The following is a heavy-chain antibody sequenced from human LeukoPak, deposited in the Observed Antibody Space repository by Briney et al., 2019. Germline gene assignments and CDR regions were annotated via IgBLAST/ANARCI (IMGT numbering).Heavy chain of an antibody. V-gene: IGHV4-4*09. CDR2: IHSSGGS. J-gene: IGHJ4*02. CDR1: GASISNYC. Sequence: SETLSLTCTVSGASISNYCWSWIRQTPEKGLEWMGHIHSSGGSSYYPSLKSRLTLSIDTSRNQLSLKLPSVTAADTAVYFCARLGNYHDFWGQGALVTVSS. CDR3: ARLGNYHDF. D-gene: IGHD1-26*01.